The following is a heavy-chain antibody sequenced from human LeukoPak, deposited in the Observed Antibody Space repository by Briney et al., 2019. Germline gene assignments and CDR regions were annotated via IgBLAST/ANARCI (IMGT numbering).Heavy chain of an antibody. Sequence: GGSLRLSCVASGFTFSDYAMSWVRQAPGKGLEWVSGISDSGGSTYYADSVKGRRTISRDNSKNTVSLQMNNLRAEDTAVYFCARHDSFIPYWGQGTLVTVTS. D-gene: IGHD3-16*02. V-gene: IGHV3-23*01. CDR1: GFTFSDYA. J-gene: IGHJ4*02. CDR3: ARHDSFIPY. CDR2: ISDSGGST.